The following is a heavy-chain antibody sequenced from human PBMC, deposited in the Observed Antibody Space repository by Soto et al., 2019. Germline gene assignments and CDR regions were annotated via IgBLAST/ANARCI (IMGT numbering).Heavy chain of an antibody. J-gene: IGHJ4*02. CDR3: GRLEGLATISYYFDY. CDR2: VYYSGST. V-gene: IGHV4-39*01. CDR1: VGSVSSSSYY. D-gene: IGHD3-9*01. Sequence: QLQLQESGPGLVKPSETLSLTCTVSVGSVSSSSYYWGWVRQPPGKGLEWIGSVYYSGSTYYNPSLESRVSISVDKSKNQFSLTLMSLSAADTAVYYCGRLEGLATISYYFDYWGQGALVTVSS.